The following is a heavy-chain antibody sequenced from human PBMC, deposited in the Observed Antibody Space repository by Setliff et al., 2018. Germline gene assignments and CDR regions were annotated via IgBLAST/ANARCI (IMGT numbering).Heavy chain of an antibody. Sequence: ASVKVSCKASEYTFTAYYLHWVRQAPGQGLEWMGWIDPATGGTNYAQKYQGRVTMTRDTSIDTFYMELNRLTFDDTAVYYCASRGERSGWYGFANWGQGTLVTSPQ. CDR1: EYTFTAYY. D-gene: IGHD6-19*01. CDR2: IDPATGGT. J-gene: IGHJ4*02. V-gene: IGHV1-2*02. CDR3: ASRGERSGWYGFAN.